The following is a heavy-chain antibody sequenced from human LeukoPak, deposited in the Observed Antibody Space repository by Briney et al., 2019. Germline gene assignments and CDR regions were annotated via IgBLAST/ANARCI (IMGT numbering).Heavy chain of an antibody. J-gene: IGHJ3*02. CDR2: IYHSGST. CDR1: GGSISSGGYS. Sequence: SETLSLTCAVSGGSISSGGYSWSWIRQPPGKGLEWIGYIYHSGSTCYNPSLKSRVTISVDRSKNQFSLKLSSVTAADTAVYYCARHAPRDAFDIWGQGTMVTVSS. CDR3: ARHAPRDAFDI. V-gene: IGHV4-30-2*01.